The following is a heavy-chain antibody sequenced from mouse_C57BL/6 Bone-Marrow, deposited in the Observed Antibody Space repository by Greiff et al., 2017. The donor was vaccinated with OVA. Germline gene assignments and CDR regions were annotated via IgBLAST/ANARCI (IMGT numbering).Heavy chain of an antibody. D-gene: IGHD2-1*01. CDR2: VYPGSGST. Sequence: QVQLKQPGAELVKPGASVKMSCKASGYTFTSYWITWVKQRPGQGLEWIGDVYPGSGSTNYNEKFKSKATLTVDTSSSTAYMQLSSLTSEDSAVYYCARLPYGNFRGYWGQGTTLTVSS. CDR1: GYTFTSYW. J-gene: IGHJ2*01. V-gene: IGHV1-55*01. CDR3: ARLPYGNFRGY.